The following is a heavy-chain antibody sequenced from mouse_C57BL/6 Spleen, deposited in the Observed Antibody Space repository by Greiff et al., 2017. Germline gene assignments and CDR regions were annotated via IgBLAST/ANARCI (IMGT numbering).Heavy chain of an antibody. CDR3: ARGYDGSYWYFDV. Sequence: EVHLVESGGGLVKPGGSLKLSCAASGFTFSDYGMHWVRQAPEKGLEWVAYISSGMSTNYYADTVKGRFTISRDNAKNTLFLQMTRLRSEDTVMYYCARGYDGSYWYFDVWGTGTTVTVSS. D-gene: IGHD2-12*01. CDR2: ISSGMSTN. V-gene: IGHV5-17*01. J-gene: IGHJ1*03. CDR1: GFTFSDYG.